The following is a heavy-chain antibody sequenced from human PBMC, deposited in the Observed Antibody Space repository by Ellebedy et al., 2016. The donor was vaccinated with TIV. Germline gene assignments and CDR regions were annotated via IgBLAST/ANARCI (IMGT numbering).Heavy chain of an antibody. J-gene: IGHJ6*02. CDR1: GFTFNNAW. V-gene: IGHV3-15*01. CDR2: IKIKADGGTT. CDR3: TTGHHHASRGMDV. Sequence: GESLKISCAASGFTFNNAWISWVRQAPGKGLEWVGRIKIKADGGTTDYAAHVKGRFTTSRDDSKNTLYLQMTSLKTEDTAVYYCTTGHHHASRGMDVWGQGTTVTVSS.